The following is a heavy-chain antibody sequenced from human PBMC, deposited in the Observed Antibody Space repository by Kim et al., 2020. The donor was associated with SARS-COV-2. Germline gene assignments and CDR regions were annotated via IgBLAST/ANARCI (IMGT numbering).Heavy chain of an antibody. J-gene: IGHJ3*02. CDR1: GGSISSSSYY. Sequence: SETLSLTCTVSGGSISSSSYYWGWIRQPPGKGLEWIGSIYYSGSTYYNPSLKSRVTISVDTSKNQFSLKLSSVTAADTAVYYCARDLEMATITIGAFDIWGQGTMVTVSS. CDR2: IYYSGST. D-gene: IGHD3-3*01. V-gene: IGHV4-39*07. CDR3: ARDLEMATITIGAFDI.